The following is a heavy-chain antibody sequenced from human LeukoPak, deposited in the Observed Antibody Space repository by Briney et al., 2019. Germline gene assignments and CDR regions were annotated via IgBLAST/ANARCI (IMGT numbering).Heavy chain of an antibody. CDR2: IYYSGST. J-gene: IGHJ5*02. D-gene: IGHD3-3*02. CDR3: ARGGPPFLHPFDP. Sequence: TSSETLSLTCTVSGGSISSSSYYWGWIRQPPGKGLEWIGSIYYSGSTYYNPPLKSRVTISVDTSKNQFSLKLSSVTAADTAVYYCARGGPPFLHPFDPWGQGTLVTVSS. CDR1: GGSISSSSYY. V-gene: IGHV4-39*07.